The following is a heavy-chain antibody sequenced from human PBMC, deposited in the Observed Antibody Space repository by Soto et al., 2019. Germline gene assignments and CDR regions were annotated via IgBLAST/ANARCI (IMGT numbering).Heavy chain of an antibody. CDR3: TRRMLSVDSSGYWGY. CDR2: IRNKADGGPT. D-gene: IGHD3-22*01. Sequence: EVQLVESGGGLVKPGGSLRLSCESSGFTFSNTWMTWVRQAPGKGLEWVARIRNKADGGPTDYTASVTSRITISRDDSKNMVYLQMNSLKSEDTAVYYCTRRMLSVDSSGYWGYWAQGTLVTVSS. V-gene: IGHV3-15*01. CDR1: GFTFSNTW. J-gene: IGHJ4*02.